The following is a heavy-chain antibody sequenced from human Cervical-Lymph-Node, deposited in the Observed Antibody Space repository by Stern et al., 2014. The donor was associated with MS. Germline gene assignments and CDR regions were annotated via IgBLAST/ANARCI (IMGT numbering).Heavy chain of an antibody. CDR3: ATAGPAFWFDP. D-gene: IGHD3-3*02. CDR1: GYVFTAYY. CDR2: INPNTGDT. Sequence: VQLVESGAEVKKPGASVRLSCKASGYVFTAYYIHWVRQAPGQGLEWMGRINPNTGDTDYEQNFQGRVTMSRDRSITTAYMELSSLGSDDTATYYCATAGPAFWFDPWGQGTLVTVSS. J-gene: IGHJ5*02. V-gene: IGHV1-2*06.